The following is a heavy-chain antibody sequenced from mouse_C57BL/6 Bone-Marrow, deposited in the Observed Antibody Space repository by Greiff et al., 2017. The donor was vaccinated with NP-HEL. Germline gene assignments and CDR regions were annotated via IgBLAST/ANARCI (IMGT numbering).Heavy chain of an antibody. CDR1: GFTFSSYA. V-gene: IGHV5-9-1*02. CDR3: TRVSRITPVVGYAMDY. J-gene: IGHJ4*01. D-gene: IGHD1-1*01. CDR2: ISSGGDYI. Sequence: EVKLVESGEGLVKPGGSLKLSCAASGFTFSSYAMSWVRQTPEKRLEWVAYISSGGDYIYYADTVKGRFTISRDNARNTLYLQMSSLKSADTAMYYCTRVSRITPVVGYAMDYWGQGPSVTVSS.